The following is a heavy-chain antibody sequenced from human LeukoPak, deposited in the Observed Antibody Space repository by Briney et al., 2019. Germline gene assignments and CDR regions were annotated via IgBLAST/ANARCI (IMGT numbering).Heavy chain of an antibody. V-gene: IGHV4-59*08. CDR1: GGSISSYY. D-gene: IGHD2-15*01. CDR3: ARHDAEYCSGGSCYSGNWFDP. Sequence: SETLSLTCTVSGGSISSYYWSWIRQPPGKGREWIGYIYYSGSTNYNPSLKSRVTISVDTSKNQFSLMLSSVTAADTAVYYCARHDAEYCSGGSCYSGNWFDPWGQGTLVTVSS. CDR2: IYYSGST. J-gene: IGHJ5*02.